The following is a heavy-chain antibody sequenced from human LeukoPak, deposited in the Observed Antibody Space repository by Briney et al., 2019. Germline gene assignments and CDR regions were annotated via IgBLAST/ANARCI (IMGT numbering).Heavy chain of an antibody. CDR3: ARKLEGYDSSGYYQYFDY. CDR1: GFTFRRHG. Sequence: GGSLRLSCAASGFTFRRHGMHWVRQAPGKGLEWVAVIWYDGSNKYYVDSVKGRFTISRDNAKNTVYLQMNSLRAEDTAVYYCARKLEGYDSSGYYQYFDYWGQGTLVTVSS. D-gene: IGHD3-22*01. J-gene: IGHJ4*02. CDR2: IWYDGSNK. V-gene: IGHV3-33*01.